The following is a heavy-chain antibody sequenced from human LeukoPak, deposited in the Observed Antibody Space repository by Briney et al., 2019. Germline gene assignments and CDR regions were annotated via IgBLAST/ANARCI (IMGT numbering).Heavy chain of an antibody. CDR3: ARGWGYYGSGSYWYNY. CDR1: GYTFTGYY. Sequence: ASVKVSCKASGYTFTGYYMHWVRQAPGQGLEWMGWINPNSGGTNYAQKFQGRVTMTRDTSISTAYMELSRLRSEDTAVYYCARGWGYYGSGSYWYNYWGQGTLVTVSS. V-gene: IGHV1-2*02. D-gene: IGHD3-10*01. J-gene: IGHJ4*02. CDR2: INPNSGGT.